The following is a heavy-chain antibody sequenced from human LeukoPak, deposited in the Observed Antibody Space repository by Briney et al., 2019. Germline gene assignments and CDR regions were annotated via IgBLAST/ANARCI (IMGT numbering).Heavy chain of an antibody. J-gene: IGHJ5*02. CDR2: IYYSGST. V-gene: IGHV4-30-4*08. D-gene: IGHD3-22*01. CDR3: ARVRYYDSSGYP. CDR1: GGSISSGDYY. Sequence: SETLSLTCTVSGGSISSGDYYWSWIRQPPGKGLKWIGYIYYSGSTYYNPSLKSRVTISVDTSKNQFSLKLSSVTAADTAVYYCARVRYYDSSGYPWGQGTLVTVSS.